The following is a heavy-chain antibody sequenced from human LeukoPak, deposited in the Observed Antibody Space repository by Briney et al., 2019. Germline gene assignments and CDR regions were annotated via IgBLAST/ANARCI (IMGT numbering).Heavy chain of an antibody. J-gene: IGHJ5*02. CDR3: ARGGYSYGSSPWFDP. Sequence: SQTLSLTCTVSGGSISSGDYYWGWIRQPPGKGLEWIGYIYYSGSTYYNPSLKSRVTISVDTSKNQFSLKLSSVTAADTAVYYCARGGYSYGSSPWFDPWGQGTLVTVSS. V-gene: IGHV4-30-4*08. CDR2: IYYSGST. CDR1: GGSISSGDYY. D-gene: IGHD5-18*01.